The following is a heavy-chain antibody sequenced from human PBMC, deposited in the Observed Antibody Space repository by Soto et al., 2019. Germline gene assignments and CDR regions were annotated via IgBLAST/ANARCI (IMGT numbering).Heavy chain of an antibody. CDR2: IYYSGST. Sequence: PSETLSLTCTVSGGSISSYYWSWIRQPPGKGLEWIGYIYYSGSTNYNPSLKSRVTISVDTSKNQFSLKLSSVTAADTAVYYCARGHLGFYGMDDWGQGTTVTVSS. J-gene: IGHJ6*02. CDR3: ARGHLGFYGMDD. CDR1: GGSISSYY. V-gene: IGHV4-59*01. D-gene: IGHD3-16*01.